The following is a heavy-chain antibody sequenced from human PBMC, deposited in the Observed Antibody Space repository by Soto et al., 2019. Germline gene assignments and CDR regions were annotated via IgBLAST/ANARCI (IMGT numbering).Heavy chain of an antibody. J-gene: IGHJ4*02. CDR2: INPNSGGT. D-gene: IGHD2-21*01. CDR1: GYTFTAYY. Sequence: RASVKVSCKASGYTFTAYYLHWVRQAPGQGLEWMGWINPNSGGTNYAQNFQGRVTMTRDTSISTSYLDLSSLTSDDTAMYYCARALMNSTGDSYVGEALDDWGQGTLVTVSS. V-gene: IGHV1-2*02. CDR3: ARALMNSTGDSYVGEALDD.